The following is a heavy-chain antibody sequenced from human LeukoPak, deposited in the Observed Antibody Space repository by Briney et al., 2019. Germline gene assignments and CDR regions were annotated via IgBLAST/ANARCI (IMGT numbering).Heavy chain of an antibody. CDR3: TGDQEGSDY. Sequence: GGSLRLSCVASGFTFGSYSMNWVRQAPGKGLEWVSYITRSSSAKFYADSVKGRFTISRDNAENLLYLQMNSLRAEDTAVYYCTGDQEGSDYWGQGTLVTVSS. CDR1: GFTFGSYS. CDR2: ITRSSSAK. V-gene: IGHV3-48*01. J-gene: IGHJ4*02.